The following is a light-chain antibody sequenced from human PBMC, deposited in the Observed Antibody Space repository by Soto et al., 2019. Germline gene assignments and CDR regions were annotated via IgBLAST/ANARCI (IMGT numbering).Light chain of an antibody. CDR3: GADHGSGSNFVVV. Sequence: QAVVTQPPSASASLGASVTLTCTLSSGYSNYKVDWYQQRPGMGPRFVMRVGTGGIVGSKGDGIPDRFSVLGSGLNRYLTIKNIQEEDESDYHCGADHGSGSNFVVVFGGGTKVTVL. CDR2: VGTGGIVG. CDR1: SGYSNYK. V-gene: IGLV9-49*01. J-gene: IGLJ2*01.